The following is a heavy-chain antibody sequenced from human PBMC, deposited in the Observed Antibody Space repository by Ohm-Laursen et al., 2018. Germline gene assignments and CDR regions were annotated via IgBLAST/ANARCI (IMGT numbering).Heavy chain of an antibody. CDR3: ARGWTGDAFDI. D-gene: IGHD1-1*01. CDR2: IKQDGSEK. CDR1: GFTFSSYW. V-gene: IGHV3-7*01. J-gene: IGHJ3*02. Sequence: SLRLSCSASGFTFSSYWMSWVRQAPGKGMEWVAIIKQDGSEKYYVDSVKGRFTISRDNAKNSLYLQMNSLRAEDAAVYYCARGWTGDAFDIWGQGTMVTVSS.